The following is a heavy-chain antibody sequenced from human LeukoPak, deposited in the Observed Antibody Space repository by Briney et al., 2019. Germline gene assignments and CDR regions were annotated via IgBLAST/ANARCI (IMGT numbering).Heavy chain of an antibody. CDR3: ARDPTTVTTGVLGY. V-gene: IGHV3-33*01. CDR1: GFTFRSYG. CDR2: MWYDGRKK. J-gene: IGHJ4*01. Sequence: GGSLRLSCAASGFTFRSYGMHWVRQAPGKGLEWVAVMWYDGRKKDYADSVKGRFIISRDNSKNTVYLQMNSLRADDTAVYYCARDPTTVTTGVLGYWGQGTLVIVSS. D-gene: IGHD4-17*01.